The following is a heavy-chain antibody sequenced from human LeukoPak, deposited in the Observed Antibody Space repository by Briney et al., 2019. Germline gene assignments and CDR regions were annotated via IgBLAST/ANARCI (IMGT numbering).Heavy chain of an antibody. Sequence: GGSLRLSCAASGLTFSNPWMSWVRQAPGKGLEWVGRIKSKTDGGTTDYAAPVKGRFTISRDDSKNTLYLQMNSLKTEDTAVYYCTTGFIVATITKDYWGQGTLVTVSS. J-gene: IGHJ4*02. D-gene: IGHD5-12*01. CDR1: GLTFSNPW. CDR2: IKSKTDGGTT. V-gene: IGHV3-15*01. CDR3: TTGFIVATITKDY.